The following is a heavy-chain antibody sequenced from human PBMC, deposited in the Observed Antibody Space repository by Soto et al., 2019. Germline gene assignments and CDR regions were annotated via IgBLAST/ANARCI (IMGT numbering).Heavy chain of an antibody. CDR3: VLEAARGLNH. CDR2: MNPNSGNT. D-gene: IGHD6-6*01. CDR1: GYTFTSYD. V-gene: IGHV1-8*01. J-gene: IGHJ5*02. Sequence: QVQLMQSGAEVKKPGASVKVSCKASGYTFTSYDINWVRQATGQGLEWMGWMNPNSGNTGYAHKFQGRVTMTRNTSISTAYMELSSLRSNDTAVYYCVLEAARGLNHWGQGTLVPVSS.